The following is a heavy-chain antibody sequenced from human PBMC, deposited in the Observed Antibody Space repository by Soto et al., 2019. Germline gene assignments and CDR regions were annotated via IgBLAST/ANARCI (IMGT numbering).Heavy chain of an antibody. J-gene: IGHJ4*02. CDR1: GGSLSGYY. CDR3: ARSGYSTSLFR. D-gene: IGHD5-18*01. CDR2: IHDSRST. Sequence: QVQLQQWGAGLLKPSETLSLTCAVYGGSLSGYYWSWIRQPPGKGLEWIGEIHDSRSTNYNPSLKSRVTISVDTSKNQFFLKVKSVSAGDTAVYYCARSGYSTSLFRWGQGTLVTVSS. V-gene: IGHV4-34*01.